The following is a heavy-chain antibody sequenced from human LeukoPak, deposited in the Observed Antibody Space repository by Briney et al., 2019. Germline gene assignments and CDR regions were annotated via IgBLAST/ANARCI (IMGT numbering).Heavy chain of an antibody. CDR3: ARDRGLLWFGTFDY. CDR1: RFTFSNFG. Sequence: GGSLRLSCAASRFTFSNFGMSWVRQAPGKGLEWVSVIYSGGSTYYADSVKGRFTISRDNSKNTLYLQMNSLRAEDTAVYYCARDRGLLWFGTFDYWGQGTLVTVSS. V-gene: IGHV3-53*01. J-gene: IGHJ4*02. CDR2: IYSGGST. D-gene: IGHD3-10*01.